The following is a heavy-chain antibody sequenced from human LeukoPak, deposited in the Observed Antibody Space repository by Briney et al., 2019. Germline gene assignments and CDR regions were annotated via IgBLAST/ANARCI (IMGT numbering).Heavy chain of an antibody. CDR2: ISGSGGST. CDR3: ARSYSVDYGGNPWYFDY. J-gene: IGHJ4*02. Sequence: KAGGSLRLSCAASGFTFSSYSMNWVRQAPGKGLEWVSVISGSGGSTYYADSVKGRFTISRDNAKNSLYLQMNSLRAEDTAVYYCARSYSVDYGGNPWYFDYWGQGTLVTVSS. D-gene: IGHD4-23*01. CDR1: GFTFSSYS. V-gene: IGHV3-21*01.